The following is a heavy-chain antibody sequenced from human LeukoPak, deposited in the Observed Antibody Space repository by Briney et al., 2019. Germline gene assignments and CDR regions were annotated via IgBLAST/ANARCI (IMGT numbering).Heavy chain of an antibody. CDR3: AKDRNALYYYGSGSLDY. J-gene: IGHJ4*01. CDR2: IRFDGNSK. Sequence: PGGSLRLSCAASGFTFSNNAMTWVRQAPGKGLEWVAFIRFDGNSKWYADSVKGRFTISRDISKNTLYLQMNSLRAEDTAVYYCAKDRNALYYYGSGSLDYWGHGTLVTVSS. D-gene: IGHD3-10*01. CDR1: GFTFSNNA. V-gene: IGHV3-30*02.